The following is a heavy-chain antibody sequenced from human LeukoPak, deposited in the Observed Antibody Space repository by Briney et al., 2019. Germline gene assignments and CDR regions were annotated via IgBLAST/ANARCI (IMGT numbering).Heavy chain of an antibody. J-gene: IGHJ2*01. CDR2: NSGSVGTI. CDR3: AKDLSGYGPYWYFDL. CDR1: GFTFSSYG. V-gene: IGHV3-23*01. Sequence: PGGSLRLSCAASGFTFSSYGMSWVRQAPGKGLEWVSSNSGSVGTIYYADSVKGRFTISRDNSKNTLYLQMNNLRAEDSAVYYCAKDLSGYGPYWYFDLWGRGTLVTVSS. D-gene: IGHD6-25*01.